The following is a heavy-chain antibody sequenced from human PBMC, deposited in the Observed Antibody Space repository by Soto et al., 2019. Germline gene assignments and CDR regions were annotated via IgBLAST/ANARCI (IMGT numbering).Heavy chain of an antibody. D-gene: IGHD3-3*01. J-gene: IGHJ4*02. V-gene: IGHV4-61*01. CDR2: IYYSGST. CDR1: GGSVSSGSYY. CDR3: ARDPLDYYFDY. Sequence: ETLSLTCTVSGGSVSSGSYYWSWIRQPPGKGLEWIGYIYYSGSTNYNPSLKSRVTISVDTSKNQFSLKLSSVTAADTAVYYCARDPLDYYFDYWGQGTLVTVSS.